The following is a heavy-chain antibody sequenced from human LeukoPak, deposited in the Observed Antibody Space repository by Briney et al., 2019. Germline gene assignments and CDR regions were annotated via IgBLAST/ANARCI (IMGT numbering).Heavy chain of an antibody. V-gene: IGHV3-21*01. D-gene: IGHD2-2*02. Sequence: GGSLRLSCAASGFTFSSCGMHWVRQAPGKGLEWVSSISSSSSYIYYADSVKGRFTISRDNAKNSLYLQMNSLRAEDTAVYYCARAGRYCSSTSCYMHAFDIWGQGTMVTVSS. J-gene: IGHJ3*02. CDR2: ISSSSSYI. CDR3: ARAGRYCSSTSCYMHAFDI. CDR1: GFTFSSCG.